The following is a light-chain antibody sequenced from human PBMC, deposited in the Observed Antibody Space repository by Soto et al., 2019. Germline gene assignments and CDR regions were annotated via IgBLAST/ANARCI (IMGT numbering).Light chain of an antibody. CDR2: KES. V-gene: IGKV1-5*03. J-gene: IGKJ3*01. CDR3: QQYSSYPLT. Sequence: DIEMTQSPSTLSASVGDSVTLTCRASQTISAWLAWYQQKQGKAPKLLIYKESDLETWVPSRFSGSGSGTEFTLTISGLQPDDFATYYCQQYSSYPLTFGPGTKGDIK. CDR1: QTISAW.